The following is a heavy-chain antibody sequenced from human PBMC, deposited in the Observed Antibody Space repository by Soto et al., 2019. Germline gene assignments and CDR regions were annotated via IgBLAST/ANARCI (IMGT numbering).Heavy chain of an antibody. D-gene: IGHD6-25*01. CDR3: ARPATPTYSTGWHGGY. V-gene: IGHV5-51*01. Sequence: PGESLKISCKGCGYTFATYWIGWVRQMPGKGLEWMGIVYPGDSNTRYSPSFQGQVTISADKSISTAYLQWSSLKASDTAMYYCARPATPTYSTGWHGGYWGQGTLVTVSS. CDR2: VYPGDSNT. CDR1: GYTFATYW. J-gene: IGHJ4*02.